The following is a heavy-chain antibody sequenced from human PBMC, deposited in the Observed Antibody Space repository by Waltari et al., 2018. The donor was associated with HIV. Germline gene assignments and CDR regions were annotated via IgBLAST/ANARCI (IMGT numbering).Heavy chain of an antibody. CDR3: ARENTYYYDSSGYVS. Sequence: QVQLVQSGAEVKKPGASVKVSCKASGYTFTGYYMHWVRQAPGQGLEWMGWINPNRGGTNYAQKFQGRVTMTRDTSISTAYMELSRLRSDDTAVDYCARENTYYYDSSGYVSWGQGTLVTVSS. CDR1: GYTFTGYY. V-gene: IGHV1-2*02. D-gene: IGHD3-22*01. CDR2: INPNRGGT. J-gene: IGHJ4*02.